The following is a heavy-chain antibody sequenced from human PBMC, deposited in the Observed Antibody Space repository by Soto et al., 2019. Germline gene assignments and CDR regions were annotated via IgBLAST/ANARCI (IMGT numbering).Heavy chain of an antibody. CDR1: GVSISGFY. CDR3: ARGHLWLED. Sequence: PSETLSLTCALSGVSISGFYWSWIRQPPGKGLEYLGYIHYSGNTYYNPSLKSRVTVSLDSSKNQFSLKLTSVTAADTAIYYCARGHLWLEDWAQGTLVTVSS. CDR2: IHYSGNT. V-gene: IGHV4-59*13. D-gene: IGHD3-3*01. J-gene: IGHJ4*02.